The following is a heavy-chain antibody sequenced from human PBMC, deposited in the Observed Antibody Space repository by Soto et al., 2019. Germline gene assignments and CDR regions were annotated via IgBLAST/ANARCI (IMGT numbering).Heavy chain of an antibody. D-gene: IGHD2-21*01. CDR2: ISYDGSHE. V-gene: IGHV3-30*03. CDR3: GGGHSDLYYYYGLVF. J-gene: IGHJ6*02. Sequence: QVQLVESGGDVVQPGRSLRLSCAGYGTSFGIYAMHWIRQAPGKGREWVAVISYDGSHEFYADSVKGRFTISRDNSNNMLYPQMNSLKPDDAAVYFCGGGHSDLYYYYGLVFWGQGTTVTVSS. CDR1: GTSFGIYA.